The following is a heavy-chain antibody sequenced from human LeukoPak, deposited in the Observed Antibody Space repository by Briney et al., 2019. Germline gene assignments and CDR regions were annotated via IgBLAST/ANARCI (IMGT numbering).Heavy chain of an antibody. J-gene: IGHJ4*02. V-gene: IGHV3-48*03. CDR1: GFSFSDHE. CDR3: ASGRGSYSPDY. D-gene: IGHD1-26*01. Sequence: GGSLRLTCAASGFSFSDHEMNWVRQAPGKGLEWVSYLSSSGNAYYADSVKGRFTISRDNPKNSLYLQMTSLRADDTAVYYCASGRGSYSPDYWGQGTLVTVSS. CDR2: LSSSGNA.